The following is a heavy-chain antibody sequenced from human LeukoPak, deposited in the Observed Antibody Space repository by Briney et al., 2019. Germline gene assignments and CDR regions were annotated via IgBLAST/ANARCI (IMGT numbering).Heavy chain of an antibody. Sequence: ASVKVSCKASGGTFSSYAISWVRQAPGQGLEWMGGIIPIFGTANYAQKFQGRVKITADESTSTAYMELSSLRSEDTAVYYCARDSGYDDPFDYWGQGTLVTVSS. CDR1: GGTFSSYA. V-gene: IGHV1-69*13. CDR2: IIPIFGTA. J-gene: IGHJ4*02. D-gene: IGHD5-12*01. CDR3: ARDSGYDDPFDY.